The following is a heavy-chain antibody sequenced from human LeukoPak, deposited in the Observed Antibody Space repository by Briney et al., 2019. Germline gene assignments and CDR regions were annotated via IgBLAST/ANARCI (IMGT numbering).Heavy chain of an antibody. V-gene: IGHV3-66*01. J-gene: IGHJ4*02. CDR3: ARMGSSWYSNY. CDR2: IYSGGST. Sequence: GGSLRLSCAASGFTFSSYWMSWVRQAPGKGLEWVSVIYSGGSTHYADSVKARFTISRDNSKNTLYLQMNSLRAEDTAVYYCARMGSSWYSNYWGQGTLVTVSS. D-gene: IGHD6-13*01. CDR1: GFTFSSYW.